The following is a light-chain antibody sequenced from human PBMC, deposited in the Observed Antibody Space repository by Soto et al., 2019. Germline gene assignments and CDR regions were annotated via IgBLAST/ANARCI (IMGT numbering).Light chain of an antibody. J-gene: IGLJ3*02. CDR3: QSYDSSNSWV. CDR2: EDN. V-gene: IGLV6-57*04. CDR1: SGRIASNY. Sequence: NFMLTQPHSVSESPGKTVTISCTRSSGRIASNYVQWYQQRPGSASTTVIYEDNQRPSGVPDRFSGSIDSSSNSASLTISGLKTEDEADYYCQSYDSSNSWVFGGGTKLTVL.